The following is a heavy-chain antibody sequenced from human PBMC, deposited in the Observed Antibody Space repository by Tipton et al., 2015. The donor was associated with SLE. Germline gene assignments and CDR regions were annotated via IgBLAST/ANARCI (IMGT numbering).Heavy chain of an antibody. V-gene: IGHV3-20*04. Sequence: GSLRLSCAASGFIFDDYGMSWVRQAPGKGLEWVSGINWNGGSSGYADSVKGRFTISRDNAKNSLYLQMNSLRVEDTGLYYCARESHGWGSYLSYFDYWGHGTLVTVSS. CDR3: ARESHGWGSYLSYFDY. CDR2: INWNGGSS. D-gene: IGHD3-10*01. J-gene: IGHJ4*01. CDR1: GFIFDDYG.